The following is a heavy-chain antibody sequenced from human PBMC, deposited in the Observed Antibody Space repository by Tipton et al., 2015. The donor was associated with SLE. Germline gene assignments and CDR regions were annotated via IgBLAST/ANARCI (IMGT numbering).Heavy chain of an antibody. CDR1: GGSIGSGGYY. D-gene: IGHD5-12*01. CDR2: IYYSGST. J-gene: IGHJ4*02. V-gene: IGHV4-31*03. Sequence: LRLSCTVSGGSIGSGGYYWSWIRQLPGKGLEWIGYIYYSGSTYYNPSLKSRVTISVDTSKNQFSLKLSSVTAADTAVYYCVRVEGAYDQYYFDSWGQGTLVTVSS. CDR3: VRVEGAYDQYYFDS.